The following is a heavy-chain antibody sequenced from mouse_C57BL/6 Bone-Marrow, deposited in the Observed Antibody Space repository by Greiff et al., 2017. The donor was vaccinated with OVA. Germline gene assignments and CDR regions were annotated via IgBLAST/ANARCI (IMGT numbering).Heavy chain of an antibody. CDR2: IDPSDSYT. CDR1: GYTFTSYW. Sequence: QVQLQQPGAELVMPGASVKLSCTASGYTFTSYWMHWVKQRPGQGLEWIGEIDPSDSYTNYHQKFKGKSTFTVDKSSSNAYMQLSSLTSEDSAVYCCARRWVFDYWGQGTTLTGSS. J-gene: IGHJ2*01. V-gene: IGHV1-69*01. CDR3: ARRWVFDY. D-gene: IGHD4-1*01.